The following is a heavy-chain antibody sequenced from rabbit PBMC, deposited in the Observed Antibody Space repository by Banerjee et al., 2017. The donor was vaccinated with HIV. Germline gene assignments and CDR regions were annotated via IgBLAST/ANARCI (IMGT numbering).Heavy chain of an antibody. CDR2: IGTGSDSGT. Sequence: QSLEESGGDLVKPGASLTLTCTASGFDLSNYYYMCWVRQAPGKGLEWIACIGTGSDSGTYYASWAKGRFTISKTSSTTVTLQMTSLTAADTATYFCAREFYYSYGWGGYGYGMDLWGQGTLVTV. CDR3: AREFYYSYGWGGYGYGMDL. D-gene: IGHD6-1*01. V-gene: IGHV1S40*01. J-gene: IGHJ3*01. CDR1: GFDLSNYYY.